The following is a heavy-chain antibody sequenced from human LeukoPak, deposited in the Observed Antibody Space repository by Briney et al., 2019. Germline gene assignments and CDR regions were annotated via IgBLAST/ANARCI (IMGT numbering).Heavy chain of an antibody. CDR2: IAYDGSRA. CDR3: TRYNNDHFDY. J-gene: IGHJ4*02. D-gene: IGHD1-14*01. Sequence: GGSLRLSCAGSGFTFGGYGMHWFRQTPGKGLEWVAVIAYDGSRAFYADSVKGRFTISRDNSKNTMSVQMDDLRAEDTAVYYCTRYNNDHFDYWGQGTLGTVSS. CDR1: GFTFGGYG. V-gene: IGHV3-33*01.